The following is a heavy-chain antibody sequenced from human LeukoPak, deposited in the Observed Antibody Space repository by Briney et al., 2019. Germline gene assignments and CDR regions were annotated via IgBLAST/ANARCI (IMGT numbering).Heavy chain of an antibody. D-gene: IGHD2-2*01. J-gene: IGHJ6*03. V-gene: IGHV1-2*02. CDR1: GYTFTGYY. CDR3: VRGRCSSSSCSTYYYYYMDV. Sequence: GASVEDSCKASGYTFTGYYMHWVRQAPGQGLEWMGWINPNSGGTNYAQKFQGRVTMTRDTSISTAYMELSRLRSDDTAVYYCVRGRCSSSSCSTYYYYYMDVWGKGTTVTVSS. CDR2: INPNSGGT.